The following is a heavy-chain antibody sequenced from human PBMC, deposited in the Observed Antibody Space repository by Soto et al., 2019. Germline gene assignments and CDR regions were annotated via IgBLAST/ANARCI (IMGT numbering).Heavy chain of an antibody. J-gene: IGHJ6*02. V-gene: IGHV3-53*01. CDR3: ARSTYYDILTGSYYYYAMDV. CDR2: IYSEGTP. D-gene: IGHD3-9*01. Sequence: GSLRLSCAASGFTVGSNYMSWVRQAPGKGLGWVSVIYSEGTPYYADSVKGRFTISRENSNNTLYLHMNNLRAEDTAVYYCARSTYYDILTGSYYYYAMDVWGQGTTVTVSS. CDR1: GFTVGSNY.